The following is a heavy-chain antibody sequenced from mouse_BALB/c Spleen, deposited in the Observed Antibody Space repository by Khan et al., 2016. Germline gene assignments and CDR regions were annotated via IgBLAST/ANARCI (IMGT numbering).Heavy chain of an antibody. CDR2: INYSGST. D-gene: IGHD1-1*01. V-gene: IGHV3-2*02. J-gene: IGHJ2*01. CDR3: AREYYGSSYFDY. CDR1: GYSITSDYA. Sequence: EVQLQESGPGLVKPSQSLSLTCTVTGYSITSDYAWNWIRQFPGNRLEWMGFINYSGSTSYNPSLQSRISITRDTSKNQFFLQLISVTTEDTATYYCAREYYGSSYFDYWGQGTTLTVSS.